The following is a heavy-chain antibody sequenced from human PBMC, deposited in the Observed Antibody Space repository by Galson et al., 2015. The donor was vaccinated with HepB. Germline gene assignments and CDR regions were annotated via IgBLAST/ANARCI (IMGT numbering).Heavy chain of an antibody. V-gene: IGHV3-64D*08. CDR2: ISNNGGST. CDR1: QFTFSSYV. CDR3: VKLGRAVTSVRSYYYGMDV. J-gene: IGHJ6*02. D-gene: IGHD4-17*01. Sequence: SLRLSCAASQFTFSSYVMYWVRQAPGKGLECISSISNNGGSTYYADSVKGRFSISRDNSKNTLYLQMSSLRVEDTAIYYCVKLGRAVTSVRSYYYGMDVWGQGATVTVSS.